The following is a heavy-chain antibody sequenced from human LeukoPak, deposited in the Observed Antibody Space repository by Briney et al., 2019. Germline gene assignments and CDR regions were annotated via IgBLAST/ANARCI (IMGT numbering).Heavy chain of an antibody. CDR1: GFTVSSNY. Sequence: GGSLRLSCAASGFTVSSNYMSWVRQAPGKGLEWVSVIYSGGSTYYADSVKGRFTISRDNSKNTLYLQMNSLRAEDTAVYYCARDRGYSGYADYRGQGTLVTVSS. V-gene: IGHV3-66*02. CDR2: IYSGGST. D-gene: IGHD5-12*01. CDR3: ARDRGYSGYADY. J-gene: IGHJ4*02.